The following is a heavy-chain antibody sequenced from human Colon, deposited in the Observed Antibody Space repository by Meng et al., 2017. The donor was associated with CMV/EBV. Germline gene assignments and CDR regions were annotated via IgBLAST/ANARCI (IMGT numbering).Heavy chain of an antibody. J-gene: IGHJ4*02. CDR1: GFTFSSYA. CDR2: ISGSGGST. Sequence: SGFTFSSYAMSWVRQAPGKGLEWVSAISGSGGSTYYADSVKGRFTISRDNSKNTLSLQMDSLRAEDTAVYYCAKGSLYSSGSPEGYWGQGTLVTVSS. D-gene: IGHD6-19*01. V-gene: IGHV3-23*01. CDR3: AKGSLYSSGSPEGY.